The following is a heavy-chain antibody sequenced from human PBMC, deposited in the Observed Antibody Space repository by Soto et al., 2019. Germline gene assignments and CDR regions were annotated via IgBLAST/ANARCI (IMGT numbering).Heavy chain of an antibody. CDR1: GGTFSSYT. V-gene: IGHV1-69*02. D-gene: IGHD3-10*01. CDR3: ARPHGSGSYEYYYYGMDV. J-gene: IGHJ6*02. Sequence: SVKVSCKASGGTFSSYTIIWVRQAPGQGLEWMGRIIPILGIANYAQKFQGRVTITADKSTSTAYMELSSLRSEDTAVYYCARPHGSGSYEYYYYGMDVWGQGTTVTVSS. CDR2: IIPILGIA.